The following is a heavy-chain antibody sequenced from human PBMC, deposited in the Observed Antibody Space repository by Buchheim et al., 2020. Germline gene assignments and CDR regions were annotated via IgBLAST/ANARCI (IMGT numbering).Heavy chain of an antibody. Sequence: EVQLVESGGGLVQPGGSLRLSCAASGFTFSSYWMSWVRQAPGKGLEWVANIKKDGSEKYYVDSVKGRFTISRENAKKSLYVQMNSLRAEDTAVYYCARDDYGDYFDYWGQGTL. CDR1: GFTFSSYW. CDR2: IKKDGSEK. CDR3: ARDDYGDYFDY. D-gene: IGHD4-17*01. J-gene: IGHJ4*02. V-gene: IGHV3-7*01.